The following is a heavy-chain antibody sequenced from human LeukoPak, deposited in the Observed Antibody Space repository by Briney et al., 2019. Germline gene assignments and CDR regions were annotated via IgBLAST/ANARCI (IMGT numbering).Heavy chain of an antibody. D-gene: IGHD5-24*01. CDR1: GFTFSSYG. CDR2: ISNDGSTK. J-gene: IGHJ3*02. CDR3: AREPPYNSDAFDI. V-gene: IGHV3-30*03. Sequence: GGSLRLSCAASGFTFSSYGMHWVRQAPGKGLEWVAVISNDGSTKFYTDPVKGRFTISRDNSKNTVDLQMDSLRAEDTAVYYCAREPPYNSDAFDIWGQGTMVTVSS.